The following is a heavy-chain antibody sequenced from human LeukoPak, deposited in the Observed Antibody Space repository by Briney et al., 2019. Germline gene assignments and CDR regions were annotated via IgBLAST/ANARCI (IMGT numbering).Heavy chain of an antibody. CDR2: IKSRFDGGTT. CDR3: TTGSRRNDYPTPPLHF. CDR1: GFTVSTNC. D-gene: IGHD5-24*01. J-gene: IGHJ4*02. V-gene: IGHV3-15*01. Sequence: GGSLRLSCAASGFTVSTNCMTWVRQAPGKGLEWVGRIKSRFDGGTTDYAAPVTGRLAVSRDDSGNTLYLHMNSLQIEDTAVYYCTTGSRRNDYPTPPLHFWGQGTLVTVSS.